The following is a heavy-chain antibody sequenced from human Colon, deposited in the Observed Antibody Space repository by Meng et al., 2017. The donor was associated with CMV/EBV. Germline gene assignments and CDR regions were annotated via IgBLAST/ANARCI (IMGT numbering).Heavy chain of an antibody. D-gene: IGHD2-21*01. CDR3: ARDGVLCGDTSCRGFYS. CDR2: VNPNSGDT. CDR1: GYTFNGYY. V-gene: IGHV1-2*02. Sequence: ASVKVSCKASGYTFNGYYMHWVRQAPGQGLEWMGWVNPNSGDTDYAQNFQGRVTMTRDPSISTAYMELSGLRSDDTAVHYCARDGVLCGDTSCRGFYSWGQGTLVTVSS. J-gene: IGHJ5*02.